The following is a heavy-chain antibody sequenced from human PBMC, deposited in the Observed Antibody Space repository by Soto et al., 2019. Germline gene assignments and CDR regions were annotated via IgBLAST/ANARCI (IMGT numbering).Heavy chain of an antibody. D-gene: IGHD2-2*03. V-gene: IGHV3-33*01. CDR1: GFTFSSYG. Sequence: QVQLVESGGGVVQPGRSLRLSCAASGFTFSSYGMHWVCQAPGKGLEWVAVIWYDGSNKYYADSVKGRFTISRDNSKNTLYLQMNSLRAEDTAVYYCARDGGYCISTSCHYYYGMDVWGQGTTVTVSS. J-gene: IGHJ6*02. CDR2: IWYDGSNK. CDR3: ARDGGYCISTSCHYYYGMDV.